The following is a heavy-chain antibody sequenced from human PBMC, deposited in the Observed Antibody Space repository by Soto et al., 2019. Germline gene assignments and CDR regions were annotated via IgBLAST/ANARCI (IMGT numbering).Heavy chain of an antibody. V-gene: IGHV3-30*03. CDR3: ATLDYTNISCLYGLHI. CDR1: RFTFSSYG. D-gene: IGHD4-4*01. CDR2: ISYDESNK. Sequence: QVQLVESGGGVVQPGRSLRLSCAVSRFTFSSYGMHWVRQAPGKGLEWVAFISYDESNKYYADSVKGRFTISRDNSKTTLYLQMNSLRPEDTAVYYCATLDYTNISCLYGLHIWGQGTTVTVTS. J-gene: IGHJ6*02.